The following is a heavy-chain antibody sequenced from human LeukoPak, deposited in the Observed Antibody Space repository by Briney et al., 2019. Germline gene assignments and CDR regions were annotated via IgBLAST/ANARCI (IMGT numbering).Heavy chain of an antibody. Sequence: SETLSLTCTVSGGSVSGGSISSYYWSWIRQPPGKGLEWIGFIAYTGSTNYNPSLKSRVTISIDTSKNQFSLKLRSVTAADTAVYYCAREEYTAMVSGYFDYWGQGTLVTVSS. D-gene: IGHD5-18*01. V-gene: IGHV4-59*12. J-gene: IGHJ4*02. CDR2: IAYTGST. CDR1: GGSVSGGSISSYY. CDR3: AREEYTAMVSGYFDY.